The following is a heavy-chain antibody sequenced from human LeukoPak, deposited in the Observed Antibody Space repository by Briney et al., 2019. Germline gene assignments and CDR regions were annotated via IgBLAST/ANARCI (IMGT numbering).Heavy chain of an antibody. V-gene: IGHV3-7*01. CDR2: INPDGSQK. CDR3: AAWTDRGYNF. Sequence: GESLRLSCAASGFTFSSSWMNWVRQAPGKGLEWVANINPDGSQKKFVDSVMGRFTMSRDNAKNSLYLQMNSLRVEDTAVFYCAAWTDRGYNFWGPGTLVTVSS. CDR1: GFTFSSSW. J-gene: IGHJ4*02. D-gene: IGHD5-24*01.